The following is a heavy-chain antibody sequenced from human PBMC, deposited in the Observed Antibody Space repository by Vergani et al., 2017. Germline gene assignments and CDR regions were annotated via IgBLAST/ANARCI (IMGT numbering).Heavy chain of an antibody. CDR1: GFTFSSND. J-gene: IGHJ6*04. V-gene: IGHV3-13*01. Sequence: VESGGGLVQPGGSLRLSCTVSGFTFSSNDFHWVRQTAGKGLEWVSSIGVDGDRYYSDSVKGRFTISRDNGQSYLYLDMDNLRVEDTAVYFCAKEFCGTGNCYGWNHLEVWGEATSVTVSS. CDR2: IGVDGDR. D-gene: IGHD1-1*01. CDR3: AKEFCGTGNCYGWNHLEV.